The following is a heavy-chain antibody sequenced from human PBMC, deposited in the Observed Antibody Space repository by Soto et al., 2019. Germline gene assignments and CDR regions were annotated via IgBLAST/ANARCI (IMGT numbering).Heavy chain of an antibody. CDR3: ARNGALITIVRGRRGIDY. CDR1: GGSFSGYY. D-gene: IGHD3-10*01. Sequence: QVQLQQWGAGLLKPSETLSLTCAVYGGSFSGYYWSWIRQPPGKGLEWIGEINHSGSTNYNPSLKSRVTIAVDTSKYQFSLKLSSVNAADTAVYYCARNGALITIVRGRRGIDYWGQGTLVTVSS. CDR2: INHSGST. J-gene: IGHJ4*02. V-gene: IGHV4-34*01.